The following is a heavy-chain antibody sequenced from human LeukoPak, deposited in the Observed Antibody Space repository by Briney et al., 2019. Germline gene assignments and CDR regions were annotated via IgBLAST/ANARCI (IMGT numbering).Heavy chain of an antibody. D-gene: IGHD3-10*01. J-gene: IGHJ4*02. Sequence: PGGSLRLSCAASGFTFTNAWMNWVRQAPGKGLEWVAVISYDGSNKYYADSVKGRFTISRDNSKNTLYLQMNSLRAEDTAVYYCARDILRGSDYWGQGTLVTVSS. V-gene: IGHV3-30*03. CDR1: GFTFTNAW. CDR2: ISYDGSNK. CDR3: ARDILRGSDY.